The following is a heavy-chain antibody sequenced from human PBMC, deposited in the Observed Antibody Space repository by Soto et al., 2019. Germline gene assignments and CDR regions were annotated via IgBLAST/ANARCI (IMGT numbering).Heavy chain of an antibody. CDR3: ARTAAYRTGWFDL. CDR1: GGSISNYF. CDR2: ISDSGNT. D-gene: IGHD2-21*01. Sequence: WETLSLTCNVSGGSISNYFWSWIRQPPGKGLEWIGYISDSGNTNYNPSLKSRVPISLDMSKNQFSLRLSSVTAADTAVYYCARTAAYRTGWFDLWGQGILVTVSS. J-gene: IGHJ5*02. V-gene: IGHV4-59*01.